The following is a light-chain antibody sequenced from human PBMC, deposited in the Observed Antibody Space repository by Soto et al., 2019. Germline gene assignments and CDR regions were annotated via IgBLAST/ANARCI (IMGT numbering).Light chain of an antibody. J-gene: IGKJ1*01. CDR3: QQYNNWPRT. CDR1: QSVYSN. CDR2: SAS. Sequence: EIVLTQSPGTLSLSPVEIATLSCMASQSVYSNLAWYQQKPGQAPRLLIFSASTRATGIPARFSGSGSGTEFTLTISSLQSEDFAVYYCQQYNNWPRTCGQGTKGDI. V-gene: IGKV3-15*01.